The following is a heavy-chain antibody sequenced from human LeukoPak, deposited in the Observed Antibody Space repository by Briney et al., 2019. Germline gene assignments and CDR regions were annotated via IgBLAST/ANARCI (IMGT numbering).Heavy chain of an antibody. V-gene: IGHV3-48*03. CDR3: VREARGYHYTYFDY. CDR1: GFTLSGYE. D-gene: IGHD5-18*01. Sequence: GGSLRLSCAASGFTLSGYEMNWVRQAPGKGLEWVSYISTSGTIIYYADSVKGRFTVSRDNAKNSLYLQMNSLRAGDTAVYYCVREARGYHYTYFDYWGQGTLVTVSS. J-gene: IGHJ4*02. CDR2: ISTSGTII.